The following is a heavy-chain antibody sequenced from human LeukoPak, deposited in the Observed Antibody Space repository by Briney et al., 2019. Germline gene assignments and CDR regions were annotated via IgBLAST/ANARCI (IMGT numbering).Heavy chain of an antibody. Sequence: SETLSLTCTVSGGSISSSSYYWGWIRQPPGKGLEWIGSIYYSGSTYYNPSLKSRVTISVDTSKNQFSLKLSSVTAADTAVYYCAGEDSGSYFANYYYYMDVWGKGTTVTISS. V-gene: IGHV4-39*07. D-gene: IGHD1-26*01. CDR3: AGEDSGSYFANYYYYMDV. CDR2: IYYSGST. CDR1: GGSISSSSYY. J-gene: IGHJ6*03.